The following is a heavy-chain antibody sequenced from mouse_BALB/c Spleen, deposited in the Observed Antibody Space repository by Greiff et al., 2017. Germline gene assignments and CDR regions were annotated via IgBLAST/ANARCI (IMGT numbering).Heavy chain of an antibody. CDR3: TRDGLYAMDY. Sequence: EVHLVESGGGLVKPGGSLKLSCAASGFTFSSYTMSWVRQTPEKRLEWVATISSGGSYTYYPDSVKGRFTISRDNAKNTLYLQMSSLKSEDTAMYYCTRDGLYAMDYWGQGTSVTVSS. J-gene: IGHJ4*01. V-gene: IGHV5-6-4*01. CDR2: ISSGGSYT. CDR1: GFTFSSYT. D-gene: IGHD2-2*01.